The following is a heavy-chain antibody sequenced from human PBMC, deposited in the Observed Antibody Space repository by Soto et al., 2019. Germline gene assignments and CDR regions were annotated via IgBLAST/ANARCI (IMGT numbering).Heavy chain of an antibody. CDR1: GFTFSNYW. D-gene: IGHD3-22*01. CDR3: ASYGCSDRCCPSQGWTP. V-gene: IGHV3-74*03. J-gene: IGHJ4*02. CDR2: INSDGSST. Sequence: GGSLRLSCAASGFTFSNYWMNWVRRAPGKGLVWVSYINSDGSSTKYADSVKGRFTISRDNAKNTLYLQMNRLRGEDTAGYYCASYGCSDRCCPSQGWTPWGRGTLVSVSS.